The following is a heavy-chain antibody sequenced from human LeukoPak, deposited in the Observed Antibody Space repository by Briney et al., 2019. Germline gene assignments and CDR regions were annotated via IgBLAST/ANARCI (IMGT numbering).Heavy chain of an antibody. Sequence: GGSLRLSCAASGFTFSSYSMNWVRQAPGKGLESVSYISSSSSAIYYADSVKGRFTISRDNAKTALYLQMNSLRAEDTAVYYCARVVTGIDYWGQGTLVTVSS. D-gene: IGHD1-1*01. CDR3: ARVVTGIDY. J-gene: IGHJ4*02. V-gene: IGHV3-48*01. CDR1: GFTFSSYS. CDR2: ISSSSSAI.